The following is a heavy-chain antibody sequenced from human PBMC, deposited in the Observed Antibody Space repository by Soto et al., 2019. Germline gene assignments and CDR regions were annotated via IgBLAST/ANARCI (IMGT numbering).Heavy chain of an antibody. D-gene: IGHD6-19*01. CDR3: ARDPAPIGWYDY. Sequence: EVQLVESGGGLVQPGGSLRLSCAASGFTLSSYWMHWVRQTLGKGLEWVSRINRDGTSTTYADSVKGRFTISRDSAKNTLYLQMNSLRAEDTAVYYCARDPAPIGWYDYWGQGTLVTVSS. J-gene: IGHJ4*02. V-gene: IGHV3-74*01. CDR2: INRDGTST. CDR1: GFTLSSYW.